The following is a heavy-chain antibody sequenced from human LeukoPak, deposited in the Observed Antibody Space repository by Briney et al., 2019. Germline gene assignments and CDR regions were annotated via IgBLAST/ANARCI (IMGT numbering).Heavy chain of an antibody. CDR3: ATTAPSYYYGPLFDP. J-gene: IGHJ5*02. CDR1: GYTLTELS. Sequence: GASVKVSCKVSGYTLTELSMHWVRQAPGKGLEWMGGFDPEDGETIYAQKFQGRVTMTEDTSTDTAYMELSSLRSEDTAVYYCATTAPSYYYGPLFDPWGQGTLVTVSS. D-gene: IGHD3-10*01. V-gene: IGHV1-24*01. CDR2: FDPEDGET.